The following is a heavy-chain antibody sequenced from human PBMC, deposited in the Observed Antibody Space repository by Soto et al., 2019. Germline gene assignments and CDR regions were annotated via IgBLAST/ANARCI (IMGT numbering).Heavy chain of an antibody. CDR2: IYPGDSDT. J-gene: IGHJ4*02. D-gene: IGHD3-22*01. CDR3: ARQRLWGSSGYYYFEN. Sequence: GEPLKISCKGSGHIFSNYWIGWVRQMPGKGLAWMGIIYPGDSDTRYSPSFQGQVTITVDKSINTAYLQWSRLKASDTAIYYCARQRLWGSSGYYYFENWGQGTLVTVSS. CDR1: GHIFSNYW. V-gene: IGHV5-51*01.